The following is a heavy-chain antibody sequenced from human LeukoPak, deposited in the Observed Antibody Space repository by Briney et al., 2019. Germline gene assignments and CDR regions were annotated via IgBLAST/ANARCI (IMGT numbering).Heavy chain of an antibody. Sequence: PGGSLRLSCAASGFTFSSYWMSWVRQAPGKGLEWVANIKQDGSEKYYVDSVKGRFTISRDNAKNSPYLQMNSLRAEDTAVYYCARDRLAAAGFYYYYGMDVWGQGTTVTVSS. CDR3: ARDRLAAAGFYYYYGMDV. D-gene: IGHD6-13*01. J-gene: IGHJ6*02. V-gene: IGHV3-7*03. CDR2: IKQDGSEK. CDR1: GFTFSSYW.